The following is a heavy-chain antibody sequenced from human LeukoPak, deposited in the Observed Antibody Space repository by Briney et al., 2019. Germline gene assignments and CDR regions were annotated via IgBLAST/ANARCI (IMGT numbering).Heavy chain of an antibody. CDR3: ARHEDVLGSYYDPLGY. Sequence: SETLSLTCTVSGGSISSSSYYWGWIPQPPGKGLEWIGSIYYSGSTYYNPSLKSRVTISVDTSKNQFSLKLSSVTAADTAVYYCARHEDVLGSYYDPLGYWGQGTLVTVSS. V-gene: IGHV4-39*01. CDR1: GGSISSSSYY. CDR2: IYYSGST. D-gene: IGHD1-26*01. J-gene: IGHJ4*02.